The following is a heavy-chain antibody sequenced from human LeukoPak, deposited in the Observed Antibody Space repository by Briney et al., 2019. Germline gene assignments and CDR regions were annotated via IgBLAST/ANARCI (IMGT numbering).Heavy chain of an antibody. J-gene: IGHJ6*02. CDR3: ARGLAAGYYYYYYGMDV. CDR2: IYYSGST. D-gene: IGHD6-13*01. CDR1: GGSISSYY. V-gene: IGHV4-59*01. Sequence: SETLSLTCTVSGGSISSYYWSWIRQPPGKGLEWIGYIYYSGSTNYNPSLKSRVTISVDTSKNQFSLKPSSVTAADTAVYYCARGLAAGYYYYYYGMDVWGQGTTVTVSS.